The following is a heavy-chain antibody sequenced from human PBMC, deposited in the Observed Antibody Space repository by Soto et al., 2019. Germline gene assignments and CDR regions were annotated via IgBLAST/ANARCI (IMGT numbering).Heavy chain of an antibody. J-gene: IGHJ6*02. V-gene: IGHV3-9*01. CDR1: ESSFEDSV. CDR2: MSWNRDIK. Sequence: GGSLRLSCAAHESSFEDSVMNCVRQAPGKGLEWVSAMSWNRDIKAYAASVKGRFTLSRDNAKKSVYLQMSSLRIEETALYYCAKDMDNYDFWGNNERDLDVWGQGT. D-gene: IGHD3-3*01. CDR3: AKDMDNYDFWGNNERDLDV.